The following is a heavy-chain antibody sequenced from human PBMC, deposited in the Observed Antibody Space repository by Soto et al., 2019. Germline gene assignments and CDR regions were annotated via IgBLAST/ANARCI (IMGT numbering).Heavy chain of an antibody. Sequence: SETLSLTCTVSGGSISSGGYYWSWIRQHPGKGLEWIGYIYYSGSTNYNPSLKSRATISVDTSKNQFSLKLSSVTAADTAVYYCARDNRGLHHSDAFDIWGQGTMVTVSS. V-gene: IGHV4-61*08. CDR1: GGSISSGGYY. CDR3: ARDNRGLHHSDAFDI. CDR2: IYYSGST. J-gene: IGHJ3*02. D-gene: IGHD3-10*01.